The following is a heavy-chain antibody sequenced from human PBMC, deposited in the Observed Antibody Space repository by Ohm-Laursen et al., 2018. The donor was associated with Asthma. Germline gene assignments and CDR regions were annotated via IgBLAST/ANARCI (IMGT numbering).Heavy chain of an antibody. CDR1: GASFSTYY. CDR3: ARVGIAARVIDY. Sequence: SETLSLTCTLSGASFSTYYWGWIRQPPGKGLEWIGYFFLRGNDNYNPSLRSRVTMSMGTSRDQSSLNLRSVTAADTAVYYCARVGIAARVIDYWGQGTLVTVSS. D-gene: IGHD6-6*01. J-gene: IGHJ4*02. CDR2: FFLRGND. V-gene: IGHV4-59*01.